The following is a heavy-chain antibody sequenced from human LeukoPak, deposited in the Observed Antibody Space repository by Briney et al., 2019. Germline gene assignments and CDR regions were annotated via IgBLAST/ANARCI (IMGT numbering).Heavy chain of an antibody. CDR3: ARAADYGDYVKGHYYYYMDV. CDR1: GYSFTSYW. CDR2: IYPGDSDT. V-gene: IGHV5-51*01. D-gene: IGHD4-17*01. J-gene: IGHJ6*03. Sequence: GESLKISCKGSGYSFTSYWIGWVRQMPGKGLEWMGIIYPGDSDTRYSPSFQCQVTISADKSISTAYLQWSSLKASHTAMYYCARAADYGDYVKGHYYYYMDVWGKGTTVTVSS.